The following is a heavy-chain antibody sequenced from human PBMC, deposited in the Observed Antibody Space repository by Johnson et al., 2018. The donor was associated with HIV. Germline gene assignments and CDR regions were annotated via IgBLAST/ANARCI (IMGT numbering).Heavy chain of an antibody. J-gene: IGHJ3*02. V-gene: IGHV3-11*04. CDR2: ISSSGDII. CDR3: ARRTVTALFDI. CDR1: GFPFSDYY. D-gene: IGHD4-17*01. Sequence: QMLLVESGGGVVQPGRSLRLSCAASGFPFSDYYMTWIRQAPGQGLDWLSFISSSGDIIRYADSVKGRFTISRDNAKNSLILQMNSLRDEDTAVYYCARRTVTALFDIWGQGTLVTVSS.